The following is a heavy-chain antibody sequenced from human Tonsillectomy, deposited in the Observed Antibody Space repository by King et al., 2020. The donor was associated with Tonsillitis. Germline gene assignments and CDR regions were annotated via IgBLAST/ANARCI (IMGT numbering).Heavy chain of an antibody. CDR1: GYTFTSYY. D-gene: IGHD2-2*01. CDR2: INPSGGTT. Sequence: VQLVESGAEVKKPGTSVKVSCKASGYTFTSYYMHWVRQAPGQGLEWMGMINPSGGTTSYAQKFQGRVTMTRDTSTNTVYMELSSLRSEDTAVYYCARDRPCSSASCYGGSSFDPWGQGTLVTVCS. CDR3: ARDRPCSSASCYGGSSFDP. J-gene: IGHJ5*02. V-gene: IGHV1-46*01.